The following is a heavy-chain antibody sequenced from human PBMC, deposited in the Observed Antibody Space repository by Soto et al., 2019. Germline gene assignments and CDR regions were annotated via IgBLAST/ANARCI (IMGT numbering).Heavy chain of an antibody. CDR1: GDTFTTNS. Sequence: QVQLVQSGAEVKKPGSSVKVSCKASGDTFTTNSLNWVRQAPGQGLEWMGGIIPVVGTTKYAQKYQDRVTITGDKSTNTAYMVLSSLRSDDTAVYYCARGLLYATTYFDYWGQGTPVTGSS. J-gene: IGHJ4*02. CDR2: IIPVVGTT. V-gene: IGHV1-69*06. D-gene: IGHD2-8*01. CDR3: ARGLLYATTYFDY.